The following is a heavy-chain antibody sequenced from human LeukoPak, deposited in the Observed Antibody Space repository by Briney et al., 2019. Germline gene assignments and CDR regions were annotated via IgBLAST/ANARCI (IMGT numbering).Heavy chain of an antibody. CDR1: GFTFSSYA. CDR2: ISGSGGST. D-gene: IGHD6-13*01. Sequence: GGPLRLSCAASGFTFSSYAMSWVRQAPGKGLEWVSAISGSGGSTFYADSVKGRFTISRDNSKNTLYLQMNSLRAEDTAVYYCAKDETGYSSSSPVGLWGRGTLVTVSS. J-gene: IGHJ2*01. V-gene: IGHV3-23*01. CDR3: AKDETGYSSSSPVGL.